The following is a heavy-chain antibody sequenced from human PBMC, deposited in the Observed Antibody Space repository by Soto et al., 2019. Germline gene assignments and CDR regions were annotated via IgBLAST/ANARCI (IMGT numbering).Heavy chain of an antibody. CDR1: GFTFRNYW. J-gene: IGHJ4*02. D-gene: IGHD1-1*01. CDR2: VSPNGTPT. V-gene: IGHV3-74*01. CDR3: ASVTNDWSRMDF. Sequence: EVQLVESGGGSVQPGGPLRLSCAASGFTFRNYWMYWVRQTPGKGLVWVSRVSPNGTPTWNEDSVRGRFTITRDNVKDTVYMEMNSLRVDDTALFYCASVTNDWSRMDFWGRGTLVTVSS.